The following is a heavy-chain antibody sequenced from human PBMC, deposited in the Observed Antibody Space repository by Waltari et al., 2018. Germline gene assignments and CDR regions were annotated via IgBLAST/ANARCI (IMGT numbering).Heavy chain of an antibody. J-gene: IGHJ6*02. CDR1: GFTFSRYW. CDR3: ARVATKTYSSPVPGRPYYYGMDV. CDR2: INRDGSST. V-gene: IGHV3-74*01. Sequence: EEQLVESGGGLAQPGESLRLSCAASGFTFSRYWMDWVRQAPGKGLVWVSGINRDGSSTTDEDSVKGRFTISRDNGKNTLYGQMNRRRPEDTAVYDWARVATKTYSSPVPGRPYYYGMDVWGQGTTVTVSS. D-gene: IGHD3-22*01.